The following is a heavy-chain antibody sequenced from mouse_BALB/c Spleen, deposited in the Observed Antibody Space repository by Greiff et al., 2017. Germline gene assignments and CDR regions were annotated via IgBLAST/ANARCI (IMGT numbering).Heavy chain of an antibody. CDR3: ARDYGPSFAY. J-gene: IGHJ2*01. CDR2: ISYDGSN. CDR1: GYSITSGYY. V-gene: IGHV3-6*02. D-gene: IGHD1-2*01. Sequence: EVKLQESGPGLVKPSQSLSLTCSVTGYSITSGYYWNWIRQFPGNKLEWMGYISYDGSNNYNPSLKNRISITRDTSKNQFFLKLNSVTTEDTATYYCARDYGPSFAYWGQGTTLTVAS.